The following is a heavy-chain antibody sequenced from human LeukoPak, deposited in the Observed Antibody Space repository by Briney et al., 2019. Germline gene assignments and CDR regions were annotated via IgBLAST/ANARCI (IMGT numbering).Heavy chain of an antibody. CDR3: ASYSHGTLHSSGYYKNYAEYFQH. J-gene: IGHJ1*01. CDR1: GGAFSTFS. CDR2: IIPIFGTA. D-gene: IGHD3-3*01. Sequence: SVKVSCKASGGAFSTFSFTWVRQAPGQGLEWMGGIIPIFGTANYAQKFQGRVTITADESTSTAYMELSSLRSEDTAVYYCASYSHGTLHSSGYYKNYAEYFQHWGQGTLVTVSS. V-gene: IGHV1-69*01.